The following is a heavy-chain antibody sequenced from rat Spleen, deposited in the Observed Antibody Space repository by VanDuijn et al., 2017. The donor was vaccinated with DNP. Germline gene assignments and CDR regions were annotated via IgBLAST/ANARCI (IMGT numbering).Heavy chain of an antibody. CDR2: ISTVGDNS. V-gene: IGHV5-25*01. CDR3: ATHNYYFDY. Sequence: EVKLVESGGGLVQPGRSLKLSCAASGFNFNDYWMGWVRQAPTKGLEWVASISTVGDNSVYRDSVKGRFTISRDNAKNTLYLQMDSLRSEDTATYYCATHNYYFDYWGQGVMVTVSS. CDR1: GFNFNDYW. D-gene: IGHD1-11*01. J-gene: IGHJ2*01.